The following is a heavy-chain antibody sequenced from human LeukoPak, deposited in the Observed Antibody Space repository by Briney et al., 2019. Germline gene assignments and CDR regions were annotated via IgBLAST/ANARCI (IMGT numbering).Heavy chain of an antibody. Sequence: TGGSLRLSCTVSGFTVSSNSMSWVRQAPGKGLEWVSFIYSDNTHYSDSVKGRFTIPRDNSKNTLYLQMNSLRAEDTAVYYCARRAGAYSHPYDYWGQGTLSPSP. CDR3: ARRAGAYSHPYDY. D-gene: IGHD4/OR15-4a*01. CDR1: GFTVSSNS. CDR2: IYSDNT. V-gene: IGHV3-53*01. J-gene: IGHJ4*02.